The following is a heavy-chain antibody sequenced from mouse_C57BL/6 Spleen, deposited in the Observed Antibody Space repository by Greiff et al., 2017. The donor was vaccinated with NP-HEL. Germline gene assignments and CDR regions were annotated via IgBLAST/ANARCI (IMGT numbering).Heavy chain of an antibody. Sequence: EVQLQQSGPGLVKPSQSLSLTCSVTGYSITSGYYWNWIRQFPGNKLEWMGYISYDGSNNYNPSLKNRISITRDTSKNQFFLKLNSVTTEDTATYYCARDQRDYDFAYWGQGTLVTVSA. D-gene: IGHD2-4*01. J-gene: IGHJ3*01. V-gene: IGHV3-6*01. CDR1: GYSITSGYY. CDR3: ARDQRDYDFAY. CDR2: ISYDGSN.